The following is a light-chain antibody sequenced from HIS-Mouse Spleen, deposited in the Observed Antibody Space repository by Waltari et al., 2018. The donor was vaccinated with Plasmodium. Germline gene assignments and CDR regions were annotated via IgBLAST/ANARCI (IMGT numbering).Light chain of an antibody. V-gene: IGLV3-10*01. J-gene: IGLJ3*02. CDR3: YSNSTDSSGNHRV. CDR2: EDS. CDR1: ALPKKY. Sequence: SYELTQPPSVSVSPGQTARITCSGDALPKKYAYWYQQKSGQAPVLVIYEDSKRPSGIPERFAGSSSGTMATLTISVAQVEDEADYYCYSNSTDSSGNHRVFGGGTKLTVL.